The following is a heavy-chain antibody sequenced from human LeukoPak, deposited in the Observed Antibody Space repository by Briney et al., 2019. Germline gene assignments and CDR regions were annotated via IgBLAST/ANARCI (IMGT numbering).Heavy chain of an antibody. D-gene: IGHD3-3*01. J-gene: IGHJ4*02. CDR1: GGSISSGDYY. V-gene: IGHV4-30-4*08. CDR2: IYYSGST. Sequence: PSQTLSLTCTVSGGSISSGDYYWSWIRQPPGKGLEWIGYIYYSGSTYYNPSLKSRVTISVDTSKNQFSLKLSSVTAADTAVYYCARGRFLEWSPLDYWGQGTLVTVS. CDR3: ARGRFLEWSPLDY.